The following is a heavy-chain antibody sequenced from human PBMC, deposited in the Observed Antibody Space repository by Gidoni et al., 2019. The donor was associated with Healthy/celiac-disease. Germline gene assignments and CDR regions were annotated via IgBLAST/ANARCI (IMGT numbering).Heavy chain of an antibody. J-gene: IGHJ6*02. V-gene: IGHV3-33*01. Sequence: QVQLVESGGGVVQPGRSLRPSCAASGFTFSSYGRHWVRQAPGKGLGWVAVIWYDGSNKYYADSMKGRFTISRDNSKNTLYLQMNSLRAEDTAVYYCARDQAYCSGGSCNYYYGMDVWGQGTTVTVSS. D-gene: IGHD2-15*01. CDR1: GFTFSSYG. CDR2: IWYDGSNK. CDR3: ARDQAYCSGGSCNYYYGMDV.